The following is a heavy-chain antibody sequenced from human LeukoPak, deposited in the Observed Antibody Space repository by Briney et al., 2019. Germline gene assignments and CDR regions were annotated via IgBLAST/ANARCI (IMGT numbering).Heavy chain of an antibody. Sequence: PGGSLRLSCVGSQFTFSSYAMSWVRQAPGKGLEWVSAISGSGGSTYYADSVRGRFTISRDNSGNTLYLQMNSLRAEDTAIYYCAKDRSRATALGFDYWGQGALVTVSS. J-gene: IGHJ4*02. CDR1: QFTFSSYA. V-gene: IGHV3-23*01. CDR3: AKDRSRATALGFDY. CDR2: ISGSGGST. D-gene: IGHD2-21*02.